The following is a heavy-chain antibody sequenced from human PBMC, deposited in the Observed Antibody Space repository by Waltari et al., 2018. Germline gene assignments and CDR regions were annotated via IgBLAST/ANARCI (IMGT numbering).Heavy chain of an antibody. CDR3: AREYCGSGNCPGGWYFDL. Sequence: EMRLVESGGDLVQPGGSLRLSCAASGFTSSSYDFHWVRQTAGSPVWVSAIGVLGDTYYSASVKGRLTIARENARNSLYLQMGSLGVGDTAIYYCAREYCGSGNCPGGWYFDLWGRGTLVTVSS. V-gene: IGHV3-13*01. CDR1: GFTSSSYD. CDR2: IGVLGDT. J-gene: IGHJ2*01. D-gene: IGHD2-21*01.